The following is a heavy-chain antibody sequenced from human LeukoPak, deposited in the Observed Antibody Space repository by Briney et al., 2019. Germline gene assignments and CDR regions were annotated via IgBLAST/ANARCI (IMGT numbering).Heavy chain of an antibody. CDR2: VYTNGST. CDR3: ARDSRGYYGSGSYLDY. CDR1: GGSVSSYY. D-gene: IGHD3-10*01. V-gene: IGHV4-4*07. Sequence: SETLSLTCTVSGGSVSSYYWSWIRQPAGKGLEWIGRVYTNGSTNYNPSLKRRVTMSVDTSKNQFSLKLSSVTAADTAMYYCARDSRGYYGSGSYLDYWGQGTLVTVSS. J-gene: IGHJ4*02.